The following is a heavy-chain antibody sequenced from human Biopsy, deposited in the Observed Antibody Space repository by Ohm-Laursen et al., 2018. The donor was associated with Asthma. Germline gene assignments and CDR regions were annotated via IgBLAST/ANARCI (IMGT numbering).Heavy chain of an antibody. CDR1: GYGLTDLS. CDR3: ASDFPKDYVRYNFQF. D-gene: IGHD4-17*01. V-gene: IGHV1-24*01. Sequence: SVKVSCKISGYGLTDLSMHWVRQAPGQGLEWMGGHDHEEGGTVNARRFQGRVTMTEGTSTDTAYMELSSLSSDDTAVYYCASDFPKDYVRYNFQFWGQGTLVTVSS. J-gene: IGHJ4*02. CDR2: HDHEEGGT.